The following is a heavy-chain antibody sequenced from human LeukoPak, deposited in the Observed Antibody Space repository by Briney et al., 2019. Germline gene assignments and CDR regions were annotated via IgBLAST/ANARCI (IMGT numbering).Heavy chain of an antibody. J-gene: IGHJ4*02. V-gene: IGHV3-49*04. Sequence: GGSLRLSCAASGFTFSRSGMHWVRQAPGKGLEWVGFIRSKAYGGTTEYAASVKGRFTISRDDSKSIAYLQMNSLKTEDTAVYYCTRDKGGYDYDYWGQGTLVTVSS. D-gene: IGHD5-12*01. CDR3: TRDKGGYDYDY. CDR1: GFTFSRSG. CDR2: IRSKAYGGTT.